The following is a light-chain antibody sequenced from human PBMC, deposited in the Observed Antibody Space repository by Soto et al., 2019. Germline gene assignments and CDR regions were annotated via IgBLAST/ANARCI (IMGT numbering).Light chain of an antibody. CDR1: SSDVGGYNY. V-gene: IGLV2-14*01. CDR3: SSYTRATTYV. Sequence: QSVLTPPASVSGSPGQAITISCTGTSSDVGGYNYVSWYQHHPGKAPKLMIHEVSDRPSGISNRFSGSKSGNTASLTISGLQAEEEADYYCSSYTRATTYVFGTGTKVTVL. CDR2: EVS. J-gene: IGLJ1*01.